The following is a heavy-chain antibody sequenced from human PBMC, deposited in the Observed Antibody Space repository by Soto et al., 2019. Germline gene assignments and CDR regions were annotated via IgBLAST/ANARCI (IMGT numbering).Heavy chain of an antibody. CDR3: ARDLAKGGGSAGFDY. V-gene: IGHV1-2*02. J-gene: IGHJ4*02. CDR2: INPKSGGT. D-gene: IGHD1-26*01. Sequence: ASVKVSCKASGYTFTVYYMHWVRQAPGQGLEWMGWINPKSGGTMYPQKFQGRVTMTWDASISTAYMALTRLRSDDTAVYYCARDLAKGGGSAGFDYWGQGTLVTVSS. CDR1: GYTFTVYY.